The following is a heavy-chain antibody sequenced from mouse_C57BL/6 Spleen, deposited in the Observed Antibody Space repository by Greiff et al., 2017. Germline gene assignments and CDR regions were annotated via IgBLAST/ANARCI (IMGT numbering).Heavy chain of an antibody. CDR3: ARGPYYYYGSRGAMDY. Sequence: EVQVVESGPGLVKPSQSLSLTCSVTGYSITSGYYWNWIRQFPGNKLEWMGYISYDGSNNYNPSLKNRISITRDTSKNQFFLKLNSVTTEDTATYYCARGPYYYYGSRGAMDYWGQGTSVTVSS. V-gene: IGHV3-6*01. J-gene: IGHJ4*01. CDR1: GYSITSGYY. D-gene: IGHD1-1*01. CDR2: ISYDGSN.